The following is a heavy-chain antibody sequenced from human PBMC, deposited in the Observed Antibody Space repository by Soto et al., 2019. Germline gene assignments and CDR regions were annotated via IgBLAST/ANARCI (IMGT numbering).Heavy chain of an antibody. CDR1: GGSISSGDYY. J-gene: IGHJ4*02. Sequence: PSETLSLTCTVSGGSISSGDYYWSWIRQPPGKGLEWIGYIYYSGSTYYNPSLKSRVTISVDTSKNQFSLKLSSVTAADTAVYYCASAQYGDYGYFDYWGKGTLVTVSS. V-gene: IGHV4-30-4*01. CDR2: IYYSGST. CDR3: ASAQYGDYGYFDY. D-gene: IGHD4-17*01.